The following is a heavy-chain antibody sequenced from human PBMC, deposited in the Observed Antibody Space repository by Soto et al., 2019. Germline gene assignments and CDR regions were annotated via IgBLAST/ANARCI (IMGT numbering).Heavy chain of an antibody. V-gene: IGHV1-69*12. J-gene: IGHJ4*02. D-gene: IGHD3-10*01. CDR1: GATLDTFINFG. CDR3: AKVSRKGSAIDFDY. CDR2: IIPVFGTA. Sequence: QVQLVQSGAEVKKPGSSVKVSCKASGATLDTFINFGITWVRRAPGQGLEWMGGIIPVFGTAHYAQKFQGRLTISADESTRTAYMELTSLRSEDTAIYYCAKVSRKGSAIDFDYWGQGTLITVSS.